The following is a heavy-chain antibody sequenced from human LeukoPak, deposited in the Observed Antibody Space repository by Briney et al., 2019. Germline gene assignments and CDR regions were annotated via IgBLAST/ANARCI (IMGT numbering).Heavy chain of an antibody. V-gene: IGHV3-23*01. J-gene: IGHJ4*02. CDR3: TTSDCEY. CDR2: IGGSRGTT. Sequence: HAGGSLRLSCAASGFTFSSSVMSWVRQAPGKGLEWVSDIGGSRGTTNYADSVKGRFTISRDNSKNTLYLQMNSLRAEDTAMYYCTTSDCEYWGQGTLVTVSS. CDR1: GFTFSSSV.